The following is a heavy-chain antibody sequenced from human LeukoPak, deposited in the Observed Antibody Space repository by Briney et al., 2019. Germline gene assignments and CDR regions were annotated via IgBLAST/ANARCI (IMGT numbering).Heavy chain of an antibody. CDR2: ISSSSSYI. CDR3: ARDGRGGYSYGYINYYGMDV. D-gene: IGHD5-18*01. CDR1: GFTFTSYE. V-gene: IGHV3-21*01. J-gene: IGHJ6*04. Sequence: GGSLRLSCAASGFTFTSYEMNWVRQVPGKGLEWVSSISSSSSYIYYADSVKGRFTISRDNAKNSLYLQMNSLRAEDTAVYYCARDGRGGYSYGYINYYGMDVWGKGTTVTVSS.